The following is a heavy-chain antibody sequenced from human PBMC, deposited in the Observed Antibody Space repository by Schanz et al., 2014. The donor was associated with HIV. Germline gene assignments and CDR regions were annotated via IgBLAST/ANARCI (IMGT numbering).Heavy chain of an antibody. V-gene: IGHV3-74*01. CDR3: AREANLEWLFVVDV. J-gene: IGHJ6*02. Sequence: VQLVESGGGVVQPGRSLRLSCAASGFTFSSYWMHWVRQAPGKGLAWVSRINSDGSNTNYADSVKGRFTISRDNAKKSLYLQMNSLRAEDTAVYYCAREANLEWLFVVDVWGRGTTVTVSS. CDR1: GFTFSSYW. D-gene: IGHD3-3*01. CDR2: INSDGSNT.